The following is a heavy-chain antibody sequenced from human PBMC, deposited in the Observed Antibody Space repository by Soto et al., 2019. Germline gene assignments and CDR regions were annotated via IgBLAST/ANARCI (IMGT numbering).Heavy chain of an antibody. CDR3: TTDSRFLEWSSYYYGTDV. V-gene: IGHV3-15*01. CDR2: IKSKNHGGTI. J-gene: IGHJ6*02. CDR1: GFTFSSAW. Sequence: GGSLRLSCAASGFTFSSAWMSWVRQAPGKGLEWVGRIKSKNHGGTIDYAAPVKGRFTISRDDSKNTLYLQMNSLKTEDTAVYYCTTDSRFLEWSSYYYGTDVWGPGTKVTVSS. D-gene: IGHD3-3*01.